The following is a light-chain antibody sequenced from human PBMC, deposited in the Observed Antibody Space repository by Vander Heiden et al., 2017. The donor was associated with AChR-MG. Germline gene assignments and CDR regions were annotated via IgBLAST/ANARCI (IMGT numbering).Light chain of an antibody. CDR2: DAS. J-gene: IGKJ2*01. Sequence: EIVLTRSPATLSLSPGERATLSCRASQSVSSYLVWYQQKPGQAPRLLIYDASIRATGLPARFSGSGSGTDFTLTISSLEPEDFAVYYCQLRSNWPPLYTFGQGTKLEIK. V-gene: IGKV3-11*01. CDR3: QLRSNWPPLYT. CDR1: QSVSSY.